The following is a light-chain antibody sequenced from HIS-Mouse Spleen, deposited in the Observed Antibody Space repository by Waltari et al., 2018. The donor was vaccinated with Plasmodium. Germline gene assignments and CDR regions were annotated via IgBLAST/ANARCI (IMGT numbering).Light chain of an antibody. V-gene: IGLV3-21*02. J-gene: IGLJ2*01. CDR2: DDS. Sequence: SYVLPQPPSVSVAPGQTARLTCGGNNIGNKSVHLYQQKPGQAPALGVYDDSDRPSGIPERFSGSNSGNTATLTISRVEAGDEADYYCQVWDSSSDHVVFGGGTKLTVL. CDR1: NIGNKS. CDR3: QVWDSSSDHVV.